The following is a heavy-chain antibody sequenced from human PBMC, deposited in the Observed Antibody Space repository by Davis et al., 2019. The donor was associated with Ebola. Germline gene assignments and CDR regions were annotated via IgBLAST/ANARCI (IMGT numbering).Heavy chain of an antibody. CDR3: ARGRPIRNRDFDY. Sequence: MPGGSLRLSCTVSGGSISSYYWSWIRQPPGKGLEWIGYIYYSGNTNYNPSLKSRVTISVDKSKNQFPRKLSSVTAADTAVYYCARGRPIRNRDFDYWGQGTLVTVSS. CDR1: GGSISSYY. J-gene: IGHJ4*02. CDR2: IYYSGNT. D-gene: IGHD3-10*01. V-gene: IGHV4-59*12.